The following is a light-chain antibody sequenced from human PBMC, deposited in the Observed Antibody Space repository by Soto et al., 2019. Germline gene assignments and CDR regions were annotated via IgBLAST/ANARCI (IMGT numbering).Light chain of an antibody. CDR1: SGHSSYA. J-gene: IGLJ2*01. CDR3: QTWGTGILVV. CDR2: LNSDGSH. V-gene: IGLV4-69*01. Sequence: QLVLTQSPSASASLGASVKLTCTLSSGHSSYAIAWHQQQPEKGPRYLMKLNSDGSHSKGDGIPDRFSGSSSGAERYRTISSLQSEDEADYYCQTWGTGILVVFGGGTKLTVL.